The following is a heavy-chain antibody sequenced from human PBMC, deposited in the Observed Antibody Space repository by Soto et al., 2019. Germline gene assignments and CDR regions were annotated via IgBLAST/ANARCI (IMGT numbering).Heavy chain of an antibody. CDR1: GGSISSSNW. D-gene: IGHD3-16*01. Sequence: QVQLQESGPGLVKPSGTLSLTCAVSGGSISSSNWWSWVRQPPGKGLEWIGEIYHSGSTNYNPSLKSRVTISVDTSKNQFALKLSSVTAADTAVYYCARDWGRDGYNPPHMDVWGQGTTVTVSS. CDR3: ARDWGRDGYNPPHMDV. V-gene: IGHV4-4*02. CDR2: IYHSGST. J-gene: IGHJ6*02.